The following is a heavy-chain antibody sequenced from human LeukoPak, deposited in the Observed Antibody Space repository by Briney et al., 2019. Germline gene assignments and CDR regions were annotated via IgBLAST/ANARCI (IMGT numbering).Heavy chain of an antibody. CDR1: GFTFSSYD. Sequence: GGSLRLSCAAYGFTFSSYDMNWVRQAQGRGMEWVSCISRSGGSTFYADSVKGRFSISRDNSKNTLYMQMNSVGAEGTAVYYCAECRTVGTDAFHIWGQGTMVTVSS. V-gene: IGHV3-23*01. CDR2: ISRSGGST. J-gene: IGHJ3*02. D-gene: IGHD3/OR15-3a*01. CDR3: AECRTVGTDAFHI.